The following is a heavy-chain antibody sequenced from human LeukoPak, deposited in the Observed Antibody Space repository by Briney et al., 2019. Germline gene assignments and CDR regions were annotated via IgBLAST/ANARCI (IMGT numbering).Heavy chain of an antibody. Sequence: SETLSLTCTVSGGSTSSYYWSWIRQPPGKGLEWIAYIYTSGSTNYNPSLKSRVTISVDTSKNQFSLKLSSVTAADTAVYYCARHARAAGPSYFDYWGQGTLVTVSS. CDR1: GGSTSSYY. J-gene: IGHJ4*02. CDR3: ARHARAAGPSYFDY. V-gene: IGHV4-4*09. D-gene: IGHD6-13*01. CDR2: IYTSGST.